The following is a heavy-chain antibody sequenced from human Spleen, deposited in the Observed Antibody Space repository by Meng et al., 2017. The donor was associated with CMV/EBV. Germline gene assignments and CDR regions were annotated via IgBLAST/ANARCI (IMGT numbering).Heavy chain of an antibody. CDR2: ITSNSYYI. V-gene: IGHV3-21*01. D-gene: IGHD1-26*01. CDR3: ARDLLGATDY. J-gene: IGHJ4*02. CDR1: GFTFSSYS. Sequence: GGSLRLSCAASGFTFSSYSMNWVRQAPGKGLEWVSSITSNSYYIHYADSVKGRFTISRDNAKNALYLQMNSLRAEDTAVYYCARDLLGATDYWGQGTLVTVSS.